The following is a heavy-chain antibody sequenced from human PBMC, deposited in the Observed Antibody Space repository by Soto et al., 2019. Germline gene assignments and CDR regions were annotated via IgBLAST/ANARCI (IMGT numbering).Heavy chain of an antibody. CDR3: VRDGTKTLRDWFDP. Sequence: WETLSLTCTVSGASISGFYWSWIRKSAGKGLEWIGRIYATGTTDYNPSLKSRVMMSVDTSKKQFSLKLRSVTAADTAVYYCVRDGTKTLRDWFDPWGQGISVTVSS. CDR2: IYATGTT. J-gene: IGHJ5*02. D-gene: IGHD1-1*01. V-gene: IGHV4-4*07. CDR1: GASISGFY.